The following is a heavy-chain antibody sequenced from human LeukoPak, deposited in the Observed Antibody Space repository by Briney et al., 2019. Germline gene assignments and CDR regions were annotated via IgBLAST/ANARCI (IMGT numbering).Heavy chain of an antibody. CDR2: IYYSGST. CDR3: ARVDLFYYGSGSYDRRYFDL. Sequence: SETLSLTCTVSGGSISSYYWSWIRQPPGKGLEWIGYIYYSGSTNYNPSLKSRVTISVDTSKNQFSLKLSSVTAADTAVYYCARVDLFYYGSGSYDRRYFDLWGRGTLVTVSS. J-gene: IGHJ2*01. D-gene: IGHD3-10*01. V-gene: IGHV4-59*01. CDR1: GGSISSYY.